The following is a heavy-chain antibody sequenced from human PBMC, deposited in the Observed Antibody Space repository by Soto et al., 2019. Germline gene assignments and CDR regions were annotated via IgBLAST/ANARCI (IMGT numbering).Heavy chain of an antibody. CDR2: INPNSGGT. J-gene: IGHJ4*02. CDR3: AREGAVAGSVDPYFDY. CDR1: GYTFTGYY. Sequence: QVQLVQSGAEVKKPGASVKVSCKASGYTFTGYYMHWVRQAPGQGLEWMGWINPNSGGTNYAQKFQGWVTMTRDTSISTAYMELSRLRSDDTAVYYCAREGAVAGSVDPYFDYWGQGTLVTVSS. D-gene: IGHD6-19*01. V-gene: IGHV1-2*04.